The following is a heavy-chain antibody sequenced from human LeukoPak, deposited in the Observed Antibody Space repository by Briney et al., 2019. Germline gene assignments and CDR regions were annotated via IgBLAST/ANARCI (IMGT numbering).Heavy chain of an antibody. Sequence: GGSLRLSCAASGFTFSNYWMHWARQAPGKGLVWVSAITSSGGSTYYGDSVKGRFTISRDNSRNTLYLQMNSLRAEDTAVYYCARGKLGFEYSSSNFDYWGQGTLVTVSS. V-gene: IGHV3-23*02. CDR2: ITSSGGST. D-gene: IGHD6-6*01. CDR3: ARGKLGFEYSSSNFDY. CDR1: GFTFSNYW. J-gene: IGHJ4*02.